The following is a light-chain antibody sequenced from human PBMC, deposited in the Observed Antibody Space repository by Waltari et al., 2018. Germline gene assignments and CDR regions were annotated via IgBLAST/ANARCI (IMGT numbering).Light chain of an antibody. Sequence: EIVFTHSPGTLSLCPGERATLSCRARQSVTSISLTWYQQKLGQAPRLLIYVTSSRATGIPDRFSGSGSGTDFTLTISRLEPEDFSVYYCQQYDGEVVTFGGGTKVEI. V-gene: IGKV3-20*01. CDR2: VTS. CDR1: QSVTSIS. J-gene: IGKJ4*01. CDR3: QQYDGEVVT.